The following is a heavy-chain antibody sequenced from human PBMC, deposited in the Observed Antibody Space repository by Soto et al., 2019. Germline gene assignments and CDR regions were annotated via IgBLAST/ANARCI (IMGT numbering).Heavy chain of an antibody. J-gene: IGHJ4*02. CDR2: IRPSGGRT. CDR1: GYTFTNYY. Sequence: QVHLVQSGAEVKKPGASVKVSCKASGYTFTNYYIHWVRQAPGQGLEWLGIIRPSGGRTEYAQRFQGRVTMTRDTSTSTVYMERTSLTSEDTAVYYCAREPNESYYFDYWGQGTLVTVSS. D-gene: IGHD5-18*01. CDR3: AREPNESYYFDY. V-gene: IGHV1-46*01.